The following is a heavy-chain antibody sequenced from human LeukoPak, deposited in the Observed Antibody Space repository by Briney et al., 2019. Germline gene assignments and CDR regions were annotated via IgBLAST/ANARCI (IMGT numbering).Heavy chain of an antibody. Sequence: PGRSLRLSCAASGFTFSSYGMHWVRQAPGKGLEWVAVKSYDGSNKYYADSVKGRFTISRDNSKNTLYLQMNSLRAEDTAVYYCAKKHCSGGSCYSETGFDYWGQGTLVTVSS. CDR2: KSYDGSNK. CDR3: AKKHCSGGSCYSETGFDY. J-gene: IGHJ4*02. CDR1: GFTFSSYG. V-gene: IGHV3-30*18. D-gene: IGHD2-15*01.